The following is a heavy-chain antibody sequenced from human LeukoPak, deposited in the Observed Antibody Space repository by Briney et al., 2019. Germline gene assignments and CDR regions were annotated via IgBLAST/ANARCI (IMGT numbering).Heavy chain of an antibody. CDR2: INPEGAST. CDR3: ARGTAITAGIDF. V-gene: IGHV3-74*01. D-gene: IGHD6-19*01. Sequence: GGSLRLSCTASGFAFSTYWMFWVRQAPGKGLVWVSQINPEGASTTYGDPAKGRFTASRDNAKNALHLQMNSLRVDDTAVYYCARGTAITAGIDFWGPGTLVTVSS. J-gene: IGHJ4*02. CDR1: GFAFSTYW.